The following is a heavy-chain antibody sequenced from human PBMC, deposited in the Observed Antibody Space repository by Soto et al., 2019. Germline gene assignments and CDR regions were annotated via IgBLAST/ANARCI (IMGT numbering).Heavy chain of an antibody. V-gene: IGHV1-3*05. J-gene: IGHJ4*02. CDR2: INAGNGNT. CDR3: ARPGGCSYCYDY. Sequence: QVQLVQSGAEETKPGASVKVSCKASGYTFVTYAMHWVRQAPGQSLEWMGWINAGNGNTKYTQKFQGRVTITRDTSASTAYMELSSLRFEDTAVYYSARPGGCSYCYDYWGQGTLVTVSS. CDR1: GYTFVTYA. D-gene: IGHD5-18*01.